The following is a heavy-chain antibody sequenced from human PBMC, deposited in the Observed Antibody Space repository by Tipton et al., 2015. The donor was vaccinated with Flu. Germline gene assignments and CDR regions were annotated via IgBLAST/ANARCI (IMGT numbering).Heavy chain of an antibody. D-gene: IGHD6-19*01. CDR3: ARAAAVALDY. V-gene: IGHV4-61*02. J-gene: IGHJ4*02. Sequence: TLSLTCNVSGGSISSGSYYWSWIRQPAGKGLEWIGRIYTSGSTNYNPSLKSRVTISVDTSKNQFPLKLSSVTAADTAVYYCARAAAVALDYWGQGMLVTVSS. CDR2: IYTSGST. CDR1: GGSISSGSYY.